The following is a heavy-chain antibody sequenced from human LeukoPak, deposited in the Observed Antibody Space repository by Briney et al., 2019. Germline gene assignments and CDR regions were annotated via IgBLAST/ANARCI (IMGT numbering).Heavy chain of an antibody. Sequence: SVKASCKASGGTFSSYAISWVRQAPGQGLEWMGGIIPIFGTANYAQKFQGRVTITADKSTSTAYMELSSLRSEDTAVYYCARGARGNCSGGSCYTKVLGYFDYWGQGTLVTVSS. J-gene: IGHJ4*02. D-gene: IGHD2-15*01. V-gene: IGHV1-69*06. CDR2: IIPIFGTA. CDR1: GGTFSSYA. CDR3: ARGARGNCSGGSCYTKVLGYFDY.